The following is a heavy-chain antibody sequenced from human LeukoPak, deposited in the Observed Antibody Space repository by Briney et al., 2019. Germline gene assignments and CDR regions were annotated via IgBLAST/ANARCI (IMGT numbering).Heavy chain of an antibody. CDR1: GYTFSDYY. V-gene: IGHV1-2*02. CDR3: ARTDMRYYFYYMDV. CDR2: INPNSGGT. Sequence: ASVKVSCKASGYTFSDYYMHWVRQAPGQGLEWMGWINPNSGGTNFAQKFQGRVTMTRDTSISTAYMELSRLRSDDTAVYYCARTDMRYYFYYMDVWGKGTTGTVSS. D-gene: IGHD2-15*01. J-gene: IGHJ6*03.